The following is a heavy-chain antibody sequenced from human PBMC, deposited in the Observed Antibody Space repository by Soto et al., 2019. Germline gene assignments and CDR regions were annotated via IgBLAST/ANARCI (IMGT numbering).Heavy chain of an antibody. J-gene: IGHJ3*02. Sequence: SETLSLTCAVSGGSISSGGYSWSWIRQPPGKGLEWIGYIYHSGSTYYNPSLKSRVTISVDRSKNQFSLKLSSVTAADTAMYYCARRKNSSGMAFDIWGQGTMVTVSS. CDR2: IYHSGST. CDR1: GGSISSGGYS. D-gene: IGHD6-19*01. CDR3: ARRKNSSGMAFDI. V-gene: IGHV4-30-2*01.